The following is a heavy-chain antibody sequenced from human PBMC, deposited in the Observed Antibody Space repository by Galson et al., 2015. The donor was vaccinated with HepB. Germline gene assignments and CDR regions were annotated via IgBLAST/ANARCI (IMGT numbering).Heavy chain of an antibody. D-gene: IGHD4-17*01. Sequence: SLRLSCAASGFTFSSYSMNWVRQAPGKGLEWVSSISSSSSYIYYADSVKGRFTISRDNAKNSLYLQMNSLRAEDTAVYYCAREPLDDYGDYVEDYWGQGTLVTVSS. CDR2: ISSSSSYI. V-gene: IGHV3-21*01. J-gene: IGHJ4*02. CDR3: AREPLDDYGDYVEDY. CDR1: GFTFSSYS.